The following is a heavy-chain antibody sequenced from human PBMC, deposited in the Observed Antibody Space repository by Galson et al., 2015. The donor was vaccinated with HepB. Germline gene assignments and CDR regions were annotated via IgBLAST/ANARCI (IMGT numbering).Heavy chain of an antibody. CDR2: INTNTGNP. CDR1: GYTFTSYA. Sequence: SVKVSCKASGYTFTSYAMNWVRQAPGQGLGWMGWINTNTGNPAYAQGFTGRFVFSLDTSVSTAYLQISSLKAEDTAVYYCARDKGSRSIVVVPAARPIWSPLGYWGQGTLVTVSS. D-gene: IGHD2-2*01. CDR3: ARDKGSRSIVVVPAARPIWSPLGY. J-gene: IGHJ4*02. V-gene: IGHV7-4-1*02.